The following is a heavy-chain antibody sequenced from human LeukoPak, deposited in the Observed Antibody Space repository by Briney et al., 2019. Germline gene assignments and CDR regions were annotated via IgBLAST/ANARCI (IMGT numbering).Heavy chain of an antibody. V-gene: IGHV1-18*01. CDR2: ISAYNGNT. CDR1: GYTFTSYG. Sequence: ASVKVSCKASGYTFTSYGISWVRQAPGQGLEWMGWISAYNGNTNYAQKLQGRVTMTTDTSTSTAYMELRSLRSDDTAVYHCARDPPTRIAVAGTVDYWGQGTLVTVSS. J-gene: IGHJ4*02. CDR3: ARDPPTRIAVAGTVDY. D-gene: IGHD6-19*01.